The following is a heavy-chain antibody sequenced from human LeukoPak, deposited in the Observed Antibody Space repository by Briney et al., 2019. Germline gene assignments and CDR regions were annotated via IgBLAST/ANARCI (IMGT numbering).Heavy chain of an antibody. CDR1: GFTFSGAW. CDR2: INNDGTTT. Sequence: PGGSLSLSCAASGFTFSGAWMHWVRQAPGEGLVWVSRINNDGTTTMYADSVKGRFTLSRDHAKNTLYLQMNSLRAEDTAVYYCARVSGPGMNEYFHLWGQGTLVTVSS. J-gene: IGHJ1*01. CDR3: ARVSGPGMNEYFHL. D-gene: IGHD3-10*01. V-gene: IGHV3-74*03.